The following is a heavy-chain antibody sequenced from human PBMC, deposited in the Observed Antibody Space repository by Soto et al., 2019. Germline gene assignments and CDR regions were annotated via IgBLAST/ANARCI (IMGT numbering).Heavy chain of an antibody. Sequence: QVQLVQSGAEVKKPGASVKVSCKASGYTFTSYDINWVRQATGQGLEWMGWMNPNSGNTGYAQKFQGRVTMTRNTSIITAYRGRGTVISVASPFNYLARGGSPPYGRGGSCDTCHSGGEGPLVPVPS. CDR1: GYTFTSYD. CDR3: ARGGSPPYGRGGSCDTCHS. J-gene: IGHJ5*01. D-gene: IGHD2-15*01. CDR2: MNPNSGNT. V-gene: IGHV1-8*01.